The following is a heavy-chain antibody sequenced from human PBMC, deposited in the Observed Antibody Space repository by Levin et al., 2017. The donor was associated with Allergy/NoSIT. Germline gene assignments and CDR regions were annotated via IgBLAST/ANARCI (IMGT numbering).Heavy chain of an antibody. V-gene: IGHV1-69*01. D-gene: IGHD3-16*01. Sequence: KISCTAPGGTFNTYGVSWVRQAPGQGLEWLGGSMPIFETILYAQKLQGRITITADESTNTRYLEMSSLTAEDTAIYYCVRDRGSYRNNWFDTWGQGTLVTVSS. CDR3: VRDRGSYRNNWFDT. J-gene: IGHJ5*02. CDR2: SMPIFETI. CDR1: GGTFNTYG.